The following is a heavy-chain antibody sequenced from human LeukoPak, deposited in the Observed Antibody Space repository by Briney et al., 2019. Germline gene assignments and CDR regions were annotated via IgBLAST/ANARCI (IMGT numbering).Heavy chain of an antibody. Sequence: GGTLRLSCAASGLSINEYWMTWVRQAPGKGPEWEGNIQHDAKVMNYVDSVRGRFTMSRDNAKHSVYLQMTSLRTEDSTVYFCGNQWRRGTCPELWGGGTQVTVLS. CDR2: IQHDAKVM. CDR3: GNQWRRGTCPEL. CDR1: GLSINEYW. J-gene: IGHJ4*02. V-gene: IGHV3-7*01. D-gene: IGHD1-26*01.